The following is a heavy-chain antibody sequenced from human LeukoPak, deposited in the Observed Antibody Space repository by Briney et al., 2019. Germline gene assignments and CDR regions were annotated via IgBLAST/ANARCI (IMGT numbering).Heavy chain of an antibody. CDR3: ARDGDTAMILFAFDI. CDR2: ISYSGTT. CDR1: GGSINSYY. V-gene: IGHV4-59*12. D-gene: IGHD5-18*01. Sequence: SETLSLTCTVSGGSINSYYWSWIRQPPGKGLEWIGYISYSGTTSYDPSLKSRVTMSLDTSKNQFSLKLSSMTAADAAVYYCARDGDTAMILFAFDIWGQGTMVTVSS. J-gene: IGHJ3*02.